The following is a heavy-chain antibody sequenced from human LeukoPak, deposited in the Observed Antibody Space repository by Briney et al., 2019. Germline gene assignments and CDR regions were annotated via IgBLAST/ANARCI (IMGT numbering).Heavy chain of an antibody. CDR3: ARQNCSSTSCYDDFDY. Sequence: GESLKISCTGSGYSFTSYWISWVRPMPGKGLEWMGRIDPSDSYTNYSPSFQGHVTISADKSISTAYLQWSSLKASDTAMYYCARQNCSSTSCYDDFDYWGQGTLVTVSS. V-gene: IGHV5-10-1*01. D-gene: IGHD2-2*01. CDR2: IDPSDSYT. CDR1: GYSFTSYW. J-gene: IGHJ4*02.